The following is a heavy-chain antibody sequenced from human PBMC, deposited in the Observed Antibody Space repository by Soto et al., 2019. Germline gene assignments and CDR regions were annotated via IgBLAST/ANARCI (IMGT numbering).Heavy chain of an antibody. CDR3: AREADYGSGSWDFDY. D-gene: IGHD3-10*01. Sequence: QVQLVESGGGVVQPGRSLRLSCAASGFTFSSYGMHWVRQAPGKGLEWVAVIWYDGSNKYYADSVKGRFTISRDNSXXTLYLQMNSLRAEDTAVYYCAREADYGSGSWDFDYWGQGTLVTVSS. J-gene: IGHJ4*02. V-gene: IGHV3-33*01. CDR1: GFTFSSYG. CDR2: IWYDGSNK.